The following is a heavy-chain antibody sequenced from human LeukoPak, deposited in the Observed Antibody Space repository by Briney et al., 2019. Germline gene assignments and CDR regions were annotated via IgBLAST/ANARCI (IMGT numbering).Heavy chain of an antibody. D-gene: IGHD3-22*01. CDR1: GFTFDDYT. J-gene: IGHJ4*02. V-gene: IGHV3-43*01. CDR2: ISWDGGST. CDR3: ASGGIEYYDSSGPASY. Sequence: GGSLRLSCAASGFTFDDYTMHWVRRAPGKGLEWVSLISWDGGSTYYADSVKGRFTISRDNSKNSLYLQMNSLRAEDTAVYYCASGGIEYYDSSGPASYWGQGTLVTVSS.